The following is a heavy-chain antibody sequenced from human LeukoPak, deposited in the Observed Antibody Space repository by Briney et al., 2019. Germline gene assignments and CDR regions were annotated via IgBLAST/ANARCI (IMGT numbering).Heavy chain of an antibody. D-gene: IGHD3-10*01. Sequence: GGSLRLSCAASGFTFSSYGMHWVRQAPGKGLEWVAVISYDGSNKYYADSVKGRFTISRDNAKNSLYLQMNSLRVEDTAVYYCARDKPSTVIQWSGMDVWGKGTTVTVSS. CDR2: ISYDGSNK. CDR3: ARDKPSTVIQWSGMDV. CDR1: GFTFSSYG. V-gene: IGHV3-30*12. J-gene: IGHJ6*04.